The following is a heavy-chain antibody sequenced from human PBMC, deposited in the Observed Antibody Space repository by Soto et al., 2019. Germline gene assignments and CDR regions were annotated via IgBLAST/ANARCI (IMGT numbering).Heavy chain of an antibody. V-gene: IGHV2-5*02. J-gene: IGHJ4*02. D-gene: IGHD3-22*01. Sequence: SGPTLVNPTQTLTLTCTFSGFSLSTSGVGVGWIRQPPGNALEWLALIYWDDDKRYSPSLKSRLTITKDTSKNQVVLTMTNMDPVDTATYYCAHRRDSSGYYSPALVDYWGQGTLVTVSS. CDR1: GFSLSTSGVG. CDR2: IYWDDDK. CDR3: AHRRDSSGYYSPALVDY.